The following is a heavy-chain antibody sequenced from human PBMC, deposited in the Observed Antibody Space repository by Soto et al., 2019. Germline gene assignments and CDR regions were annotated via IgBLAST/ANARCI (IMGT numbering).Heavy chain of an antibody. D-gene: IGHD3-22*01. CDR1: GFTFSSYG. Sequence: GGSLRLSCAASGFTFSSYGMHWVRQAPGKGLEWVAVIWYDGSNKYYADSVKGRFTISRDNSKNTLYLQMNSLRAEDTAVYYCARDQVSITMTRRYYRMDVWGQGTTVTVSS. CDR2: IWYDGSNK. CDR3: ARDQVSITMTRRYYRMDV. J-gene: IGHJ6*02. V-gene: IGHV3-33*01.